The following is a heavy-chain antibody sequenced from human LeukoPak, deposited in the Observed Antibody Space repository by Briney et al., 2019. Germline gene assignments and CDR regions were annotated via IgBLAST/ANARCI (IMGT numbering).Heavy chain of an antibody. J-gene: IGHJ4*02. CDR2: IQADGSEK. Sequence: GGSLRLSCAASGFSFSGHWMNWVRQPPGQGLEWVANIQADGSEKYYVDSVKGRFTISRDDAKRTVDLQMDNLRAEDTAIYYCAYRNNFEYWGQGALVTVSS. D-gene: IGHD1-26*01. CDR1: GFSFSGHW. CDR3: AYRNNFEY. V-gene: IGHV3-7*05.